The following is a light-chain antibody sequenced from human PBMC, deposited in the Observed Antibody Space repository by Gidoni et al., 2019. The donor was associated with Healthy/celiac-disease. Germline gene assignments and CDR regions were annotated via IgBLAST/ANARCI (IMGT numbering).Light chain of an antibody. CDR3: QQRSNWPRFT. Sequence: EIVLTQSPATLSLSPGERATLSCRASQSVSSYLAWYQQKPGQAPRLLIYDASNRATGIPARFSGSVSGTDFTLTISSLEPEDFAVYYCQQRSNWPRFTFGPXTKVDIK. CDR2: DAS. J-gene: IGKJ3*01. V-gene: IGKV3-11*01. CDR1: QSVSSY.